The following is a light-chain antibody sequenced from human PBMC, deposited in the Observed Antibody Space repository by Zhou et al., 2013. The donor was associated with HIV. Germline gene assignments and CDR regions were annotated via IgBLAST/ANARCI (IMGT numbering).Light chain of an antibody. J-gene: IGKJ3*01. Sequence: DIQMTQSPSSLSASVGDKVTITCLASQDIINYLNWYQQKPGKAPKLLIFDASNLETGVPSRFSGSGSGRHFTLTISSLQPEDAATYFCQQYNSYPLTFGPGTTV. V-gene: IGKV1-33*01. CDR3: QQYNSYPLT. CDR2: DAS. CDR1: QDIINY.